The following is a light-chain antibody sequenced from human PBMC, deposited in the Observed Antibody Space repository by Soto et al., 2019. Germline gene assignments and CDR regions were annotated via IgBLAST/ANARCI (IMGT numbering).Light chain of an antibody. CDR3: QQRNSYPPFT. V-gene: IGKV1-9*01. Sequence: IQLTQSPSSLSASVGDRVTITCRASQGISSYLAWYQQKPGKAPKLLIYAASTLQSGVPSSFSGSGSGTDFTLTISSLQSEDFAAYYCQQRNSYPPFTVGPGTKVDI. CDR2: AAS. CDR1: QGISSY. J-gene: IGKJ3*01.